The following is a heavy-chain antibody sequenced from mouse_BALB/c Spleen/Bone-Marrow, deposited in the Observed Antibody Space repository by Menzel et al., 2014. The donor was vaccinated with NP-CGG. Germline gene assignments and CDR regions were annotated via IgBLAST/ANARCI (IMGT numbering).Heavy chain of an antibody. V-gene: IGHV14-3*02. J-gene: IGHJ2*01. D-gene: IGHD2-3*01. CDR3: ARGHGYYVGYYFDN. CDR1: GFNIKDTY. Sequence: VQLKESGAEPVKPGASVKLSCTASGFNIKDTYMHWVKQRPEQGLEWIGRIDPASGKTKYDPKFQGKATITADTSSNTAYLQLSSLTSEDTAVYYCARGHGYYVGYYFDNWGQGTTLTVSS. CDR2: IDPASGKT.